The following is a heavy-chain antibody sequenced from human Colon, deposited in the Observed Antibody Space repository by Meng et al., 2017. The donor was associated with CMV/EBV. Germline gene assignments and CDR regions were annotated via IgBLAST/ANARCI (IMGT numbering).Heavy chain of an antibody. J-gene: IGHJ4*02. Sequence: GESLKISCVASGFRFDDYTMHWVRQVPGKGLEWVALIGSDDVSVYYVDSVKGRFTISRDNSKNALYLEMSSLRTEDTALYYCAKAGGEIDDFWSGYYNFIDYWGQGTLVTVSS. CDR3: AKAGGEIDDFWSGYYNFIDY. D-gene: IGHD3-3*01. V-gene: IGHV3-43*01. CDR1: GFRFDDYT. CDR2: IGSDDVSV.